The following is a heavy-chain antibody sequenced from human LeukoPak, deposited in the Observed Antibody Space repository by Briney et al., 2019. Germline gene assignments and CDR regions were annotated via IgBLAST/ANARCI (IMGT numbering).Heavy chain of an antibody. CDR2: IYYSGST. CDR1: GGSISSYY. Sequence: SETLSLTCTVPGGSISSYYWSWIRQPPGKGLEWIGYIYYSGSTSYNPSLKSRVTMSLDTSKNQFSLKLTSVTAADTAVYYCARDLMYSSTWETFNWGQGTLVTVSS. J-gene: IGHJ4*02. V-gene: IGHV4-59*12. D-gene: IGHD6-13*01. CDR3: ARDLMYSSTWETFN.